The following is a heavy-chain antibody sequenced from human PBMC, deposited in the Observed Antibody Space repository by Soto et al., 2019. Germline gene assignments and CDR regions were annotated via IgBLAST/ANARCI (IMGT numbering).Heavy chain of an antibody. J-gene: IGHJ4*02. CDR1: GFTFSSYG. Sequence: QVQLVESGGGVVQPGRFLRLSCAASGFTFSSYGMHWVRQAPGTGLEWVAVIWYAGSNKYYEDSVKGRFTISRDNSKNTLYLQMNSLRAEDTAVYYCARHQTAPDYWGQETLVTVSS. CDR3: ARHQTAPDY. CDR2: IWYAGSNK. D-gene: IGHD2-21*02. V-gene: IGHV3-33*01.